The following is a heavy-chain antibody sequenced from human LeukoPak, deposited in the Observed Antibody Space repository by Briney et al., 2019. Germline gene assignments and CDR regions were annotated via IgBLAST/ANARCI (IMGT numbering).Heavy chain of an antibody. CDR2: ISWNSGSI. Sequence: GGSLRLSCAASGFTFDDYAMHWVRQAPGKGLEWVSGISWNSGSIGYADSVKGRFTISRDNAKNSLYLQMNSLRAEDTAVYYCARGTDILTGSHLYYYYYYMDVWGKGTTVTVSS. V-gene: IGHV3-9*01. J-gene: IGHJ6*03. D-gene: IGHD3-9*01. CDR3: ARGTDILTGSHLYYYYYYMDV. CDR1: GFTFDDYA.